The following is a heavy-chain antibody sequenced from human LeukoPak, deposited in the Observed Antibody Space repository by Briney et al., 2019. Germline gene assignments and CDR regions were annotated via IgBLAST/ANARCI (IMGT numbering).Heavy chain of an antibody. CDR1: GFTFSSYY. J-gene: IGHJ3*02. Sequence: PGGSLRLSCAASGFTFSSYYMTWVRQAPGKGLEWVANIKQDGSDKYYVDSVKGRFTISRDNAKNSLYLQMNSLRAEDTAVNYCARESRLGYCSGGNCYYQDDAFDIWGQGTMVTVSS. CDR2: IKQDGSDK. CDR3: ARESRLGYCSGGNCYYQDDAFDI. V-gene: IGHV3-7*01. D-gene: IGHD2-15*01.